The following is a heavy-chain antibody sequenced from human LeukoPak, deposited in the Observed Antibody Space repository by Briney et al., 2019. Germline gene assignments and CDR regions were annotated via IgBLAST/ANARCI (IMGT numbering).Heavy chain of an antibody. J-gene: IGHJ5*02. CDR3: ARDRPDYYGSGNDWFDP. V-gene: IGHV1-18*04. CDR2: ISAYNGNT. D-gene: IGHD3-10*01. CDR1: GYTFTGYY. Sequence: ASVKVSCKASGYTFTGYYMHWVRQAPGQGLEWMGWISAYNGNTNYAQKLQGRVTMTTDTSTSTAYMELRSLRSDDTAVYYCARDRPDYYGSGNDWFDPWGQGTLVTVSS.